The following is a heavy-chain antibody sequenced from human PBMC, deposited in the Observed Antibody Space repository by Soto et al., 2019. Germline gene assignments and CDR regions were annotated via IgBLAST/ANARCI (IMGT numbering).Heavy chain of an antibody. CDR2: IYYSGST. CDR1: GGSISSGDYY. J-gene: IGHJ5*02. CDR3: AREDYCGGDCPP. Sequence: SETLSLTCTVSGGSISSGDYYWSWIRQPPGKGREWIGYIYYSGSTYYNPSLKSRVTISVDTSKNQFSLKLSSVTAADTAVYYCAREDYCGGDCPPWGQGTLVTVSS. V-gene: IGHV4-30-4*01. D-gene: IGHD2-21*02.